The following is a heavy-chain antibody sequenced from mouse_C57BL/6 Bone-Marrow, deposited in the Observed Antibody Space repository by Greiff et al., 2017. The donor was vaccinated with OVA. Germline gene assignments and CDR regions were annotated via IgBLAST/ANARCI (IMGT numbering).Heavy chain of an antibody. CDR2: IHPNSGST. Sequence: VQLQQPGAELVKPGASVKLSCKAPGYTFTSYWRHWVKQRPGQGLEGIGMIHPNSGSTNYNEKFKGKATLTVDKSSSTANMQLSSLTSEDSAVYYGARSNLSSSYDYFDYWGQGTTLTVSS. V-gene: IGHV1-64*01. CDR1: GYTFTSYW. D-gene: IGHD1-1*01. CDR3: ARSNLSSSYDYFDY. J-gene: IGHJ2*01.